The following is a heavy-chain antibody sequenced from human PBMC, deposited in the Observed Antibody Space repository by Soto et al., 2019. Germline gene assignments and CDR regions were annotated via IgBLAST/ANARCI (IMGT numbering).Heavy chain of an antibody. J-gene: IGHJ4*02. CDR2: ISWNSGSI. CDR3: ALTRESREYYFDY. D-gene: IGHD3-10*01. CDR1: GFTFDDYA. V-gene: IGHV3-9*01. Sequence: GGSLRLSCAASGFTFDDYAMHWVRQAPGKGLEWVSGISWNSGSIGYADSVKGRFTISRDNAKNSLYLQMNSLRAEDTALYYCALTRESREYYFDYWGQGTLVTVSS.